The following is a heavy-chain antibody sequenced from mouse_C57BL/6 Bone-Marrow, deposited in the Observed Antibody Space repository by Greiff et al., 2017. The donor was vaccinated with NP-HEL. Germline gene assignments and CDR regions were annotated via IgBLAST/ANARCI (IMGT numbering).Heavy chain of an antibody. J-gene: IGHJ2*01. Sequence: VQLQESGAELVRPGASVKLSCKASGYTFTDYYINWVQQTPGQGLAWIARIFPGSGNTYYNEKVKGKSTLPAAKSSSTAYLQLSSLTSEDSAVYFCSRYSRGDLDYWGQGTTLTVSS. CDR1: GYTFTDYY. D-gene: IGHD2-5*01. CDR2: IFPGSGNT. V-gene: IGHV1-76*01. CDR3: SRYSRGDLDY.